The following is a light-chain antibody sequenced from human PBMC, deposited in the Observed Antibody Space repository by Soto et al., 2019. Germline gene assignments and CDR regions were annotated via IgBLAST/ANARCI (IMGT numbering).Light chain of an antibody. Sequence: DIVMTQSPASLAVSLGERATINCKSSQSVLYSSNNKNYLAWYQQKPGQPPKLLIYWASTRESGVPDRFSGSGSGTEFTLTINSLQSEDFAVYYCQPYNNWPLTFGGGTKVDIK. CDR1: QSVLYSSNNKNY. CDR2: WAS. CDR3: QPYNNWPLT. V-gene: IGKV4-1*01. J-gene: IGKJ4*01.